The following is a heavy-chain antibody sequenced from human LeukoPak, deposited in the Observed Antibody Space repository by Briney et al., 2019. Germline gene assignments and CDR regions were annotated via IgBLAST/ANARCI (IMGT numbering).Heavy chain of an antibody. CDR3: ARESSGYYYAQHKDFDY. CDR2: IWYDGSNK. CDR1: GFTFSSYG. V-gene: IGHV3-33*01. Sequence: GGSLRLSCAASGFTFSSYGMHWVRQAPGKGLEWVAVIWYDGSNKYYADSVKGRFTISRDNSKNTLYLQMNSLRAEDTAVYYCARESSGYYYAQHKDFDYWGQGTLVTVSS. J-gene: IGHJ4*02. D-gene: IGHD3-22*01.